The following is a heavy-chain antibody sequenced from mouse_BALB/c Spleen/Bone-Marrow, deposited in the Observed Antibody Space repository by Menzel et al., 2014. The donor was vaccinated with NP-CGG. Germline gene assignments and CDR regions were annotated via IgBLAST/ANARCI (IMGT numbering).Heavy chain of an antibody. V-gene: IGHV1S56*01. CDR1: GYTFTSYY. J-gene: IGHJ3*01. Sequence: QVQLQQSGLELVKPGASVRVSCKASGYTFTSYYIHWVKQRPGQGLEWIGWIYPGNVNTKYNEKFKGKATLTADKSSSTAYMQLSSLTSEDSAVYFCARDDYAYWGQGTLVTVSA. CDR2: IYPGNVNT. D-gene: IGHD2-4*01. CDR3: ARDDYAY.